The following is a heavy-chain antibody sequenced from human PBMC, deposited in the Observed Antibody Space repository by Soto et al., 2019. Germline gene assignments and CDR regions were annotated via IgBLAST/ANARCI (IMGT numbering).Heavy chain of an antibody. D-gene: IGHD2-21*02. V-gene: IGHV3-23*01. CDR3: KSGGDPFDY. J-gene: IGHJ4*02. CDR1: GFTFSNYA. Sequence: SGGSLRLSCAASGFTFSNYAMSWVRQAPGRGLEWVSGVSGIGDDTYYADSVKGRFTISRDNAKNSLYLQMNSLRAEDTAVYYCKSGGDPFDYWGQGTLVTVSS. CDR2: VSGIGDDT.